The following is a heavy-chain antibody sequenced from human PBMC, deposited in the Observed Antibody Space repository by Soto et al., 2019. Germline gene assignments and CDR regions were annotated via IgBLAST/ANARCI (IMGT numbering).Heavy chain of an antibody. V-gene: IGHV4-31*03. CDR2: IYYSGST. Sequence: KPSETLSLTCTVSGGSISSGGYYWSWIRQHPGKGLEWIGYIYYSGSTYYNPSLKSRVTISVDTSKNQFSLKLSSVTAADTAVYYCARDGYNWNYGWFDPWGQGTLVTVSS. J-gene: IGHJ5*02. D-gene: IGHD1-7*01. CDR3: ARDGYNWNYGWFDP. CDR1: GGSISSGGYY.